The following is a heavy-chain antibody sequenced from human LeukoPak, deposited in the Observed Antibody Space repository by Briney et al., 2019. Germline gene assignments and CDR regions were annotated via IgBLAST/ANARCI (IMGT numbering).Heavy chain of an antibody. CDR2: ISSGGNTI. CDR1: GFAFSSYE. J-gene: IGHJ4*02. Sequence: GGSLRLSCVASGFAFSSYEINWVRQAPGKGLEWVSYISSGGNTIYYADSVKGRFSISRDNAKNSLYLQINSPRAEDTAVYYCAREGGSYYFDYWGQGTLVTVSS. V-gene: IGHV3-48*03. D-gene: IGHD1-26*01. CDR3: AREGGSYYFDY.